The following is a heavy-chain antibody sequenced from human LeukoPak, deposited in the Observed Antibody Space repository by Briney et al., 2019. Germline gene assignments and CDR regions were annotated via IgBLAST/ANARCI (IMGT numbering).Heavy chain of an antibody. Sequence: GGSLRLSCAGSGFTFSTYSMHGVRQAPGKGLQWVSIISTSSIYIYYADSVKGRFTISRDNAKNSLYLQMNSLRAEDTAVYYCARASCDSSGYYYEYWGQGTLVTVSS. CDR3: ARASCDSSGYYYEY. J-gene: IGHJ4*02. CDR2: ISTSSIYI. CDR1: GFTFSTYS. D-gene: IGHD3-22*01. V-gene: IGHV3-21*01.